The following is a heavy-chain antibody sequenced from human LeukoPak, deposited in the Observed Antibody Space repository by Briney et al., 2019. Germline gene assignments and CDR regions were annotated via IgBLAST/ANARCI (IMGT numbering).Heavy chain of an antibody. CDR1: GFTFSGYY. Sequence: GGSLRLSCAASGFTFSGYYMNWVRQAPGKGLEWVSYISTSSSTIYYADSVKGRFTISRDNAKNSLYLQMNSLRAEDTAVYYCARGPIFGDFDYWGQGTLVTVSS. V-gene: IGHV3-48*01. CDR3: ARGPIFGDFDY. D-gene: IGHD3-3*01. CDR2: ISTSSSTI. J-gene: IGHJ4*02.